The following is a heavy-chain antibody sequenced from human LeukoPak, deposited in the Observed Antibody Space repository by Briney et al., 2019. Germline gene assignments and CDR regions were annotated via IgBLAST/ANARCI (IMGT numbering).Heavy chain of an antibody. J-gene: IGHJ6*03. Sequence: ASVKVSCKASGYMFTDYYMHWVQQAPGKGLEWMGRIDPENGETLYAEKFQGRVTIIADTSTDTAYMELNSLRSDDTAVYYCATLSGPAATGIPYYYYYYMDVWGKGTTVTVSS. V-gene: IGHV1-69-2*01. CDR1: GYMFTDYY. CDR3: ATLSGPAATGIPYYYYYYMDV. D-gene: IGHD6-13*01. CDR2: IDPENGET.